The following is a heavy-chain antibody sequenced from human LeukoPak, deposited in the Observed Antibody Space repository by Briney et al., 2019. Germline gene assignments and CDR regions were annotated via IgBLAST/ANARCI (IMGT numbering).Heavy chain of an antibody. CDR2: ISSSSSTI. CDR1: VFTFSSYW. D-gene: IGHD3-10*01. Sequence: GGSLRLSCAASVFTFSSYWMSWVRQAPGKGLEWVSYISSSSSTIYYADSVKGRFTISRDNAKNSLYLQMNSLRAEDTAVYYCARDHGFGELRFDYWGQGTLVTVSS. J-gene: IGHJ4*02. V-gene: IGHV3-48*01. CDR3: ARDHGFGELRFDY.